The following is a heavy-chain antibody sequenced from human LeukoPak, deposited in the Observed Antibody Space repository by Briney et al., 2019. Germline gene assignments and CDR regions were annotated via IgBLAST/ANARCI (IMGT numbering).Heavy chain of an antibody. CDR1: GGSITSYY. D-gene: IGHD3-10*01. Sequence: SETLSLTCSVSGGSITSYYWSWIRQSPGKGLEWIGYIYHTGSTNDNPSLNSRVTVLVDTSKNQFSLKLRSLTAADTAVYYCARDVGSSDAFDIWGQGTMVIVSS. CDR3: ARDVGSSDAFDI. J-gene: IGHJ3*02. CDR2: IYHTGST. V-gene: IGHV4-59*01.